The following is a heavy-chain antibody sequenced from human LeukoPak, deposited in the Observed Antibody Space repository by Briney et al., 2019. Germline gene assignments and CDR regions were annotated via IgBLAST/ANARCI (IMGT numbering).Heavy chain of an antibody. V-gene: IGHV4-34*01. CDR3: ARRGRFGELRGY. CDR2: IHDSGNT. CDR1: AESLRSYH. Sequence: SETLSLTCAVYAESLRSYHWNWIRQPPGKGLEWIGEIHDSGNTNYNPSLKSRVTMSEDTSKNQFSLKLSSVTAADTAVYYCARRGRFGELRGYWGQGTLVTVSS. J-gene: IGHJ4*02. D-gene: IGHD3-10*01.